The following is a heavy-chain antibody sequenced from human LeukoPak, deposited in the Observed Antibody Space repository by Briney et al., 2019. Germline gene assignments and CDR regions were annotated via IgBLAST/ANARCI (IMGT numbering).Heavy chain of an antibody. CDR3: AKGGSDGGNSDY. Sequence: GGSLRLSCAASGFTLSRYAMTWVRQAPGKGLEWVSTISGSGVSRDYANSVKGRITISRDNSKNTLYLQMSSLRAEDTAVYYCAKGGSDGGNSDYWGQGTLVTVSS. CDR1: GFTLSRYA. J-gene: IGHJ4*02. D-gene: IGHD4-23*01. V-gene: IGHV3-23*01. CDR2: ISGSGVSR.